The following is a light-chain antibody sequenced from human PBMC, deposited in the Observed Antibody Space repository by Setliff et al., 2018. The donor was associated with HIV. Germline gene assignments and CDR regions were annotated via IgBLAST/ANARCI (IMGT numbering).Light chain of an antibody. Sequence: QSVLTQPPSASGTPGQRVTISCSGSSSDIVSNTVSWYQQLPGTAPKLLIYSNNQRPSGVPDRFSGSKSGTSASLAISGLQSEDEADYYCAAWDDRLTIYGFGTGTKGTVL. J-gene: IGLJ1*01. CDR3: AAWDDRLTIYG. CDR1: SSDIVSNT. CDR2: SNN. V-gene: IGLV1-44*01.